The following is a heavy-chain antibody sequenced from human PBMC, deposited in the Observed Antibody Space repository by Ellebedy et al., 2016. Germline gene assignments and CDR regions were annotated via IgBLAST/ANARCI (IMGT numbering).Heavy chain of an antibody. CDR1: GFTFSSYG. J-gene: IGHJ5*02. CDR2: ISSSSSYI. V-gene: IGHV3-21*01. D-gene: IGHD1-26*01. CDR3: ARDVGYWFDP. Sequence: GESLKISXAASGFTFSSYGMHWVRQAPGKGLEWVSSISSSSSYIYYADSVKGRFTISRDNSKNTLYLQMNSLRAEDTAVYYCARDVGYWFDPWGQGTLVTVSS.